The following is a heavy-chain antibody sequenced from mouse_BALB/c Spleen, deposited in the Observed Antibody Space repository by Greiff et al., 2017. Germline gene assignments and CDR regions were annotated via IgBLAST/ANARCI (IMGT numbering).Heavy chain of an antibody. CDR3: ARFMNHYYAMDY. CDR2: ILPGSGST. J-gene: IGHJ4*01. V-gene: IGHV1-9*01. CDR1: GYTFSSYW. D-gene: IGHD1-1*01. Sequence: QVQLQQSGAELMKPGASVKISCKATGYTFSSYWIEWVKQRPGHGLEWIGEILPGSGSTNYNEKFKGKATFTADTSSNTAYMQLSSLTSEDSAVYYCARFMNHYYAMDYWGQGTSVTVSS.